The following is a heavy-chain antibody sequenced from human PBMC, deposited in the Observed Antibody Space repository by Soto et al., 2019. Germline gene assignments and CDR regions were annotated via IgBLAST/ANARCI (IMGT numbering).Heavy chain of an antibody. CDR2: ISSNSAYI. V-gene: IGHV3-21*01. CDR3: ARGAYSGSSAFWFDP. J-gene: IGHJ5*02. Sequence: GGSLRLSCAASGFTFRIFTMNWVRHAPGKGLEWVSTISSNSAYIYYTDALRGRFTISRDNAKNSLHLQMNSLRVEDTAVYYCARGAYSGSSAFWFDPWGQGTLVTVSS. CDR1: GFTFRIFT. D-gene: IGHD6-6*01.